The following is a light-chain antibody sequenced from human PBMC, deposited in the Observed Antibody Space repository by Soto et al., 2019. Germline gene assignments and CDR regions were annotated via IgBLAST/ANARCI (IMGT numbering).Light chain of an antibody. V-gene: IGKV1-9*01. Sequence: DIHLTQSPSSLSASVGDRVTITCRASQAITNNLAWYQQKPGNPPRLLIYEESTLHSGVPSRFSGHKFGTQFILTIDSLQPEDFATYYCQQVKSYPRTFGGGTKVEIK. CDR1: QAITNN. J-gene: IGKJ4*01. CDR3: QQVKSYPRT. CDR2: EES.